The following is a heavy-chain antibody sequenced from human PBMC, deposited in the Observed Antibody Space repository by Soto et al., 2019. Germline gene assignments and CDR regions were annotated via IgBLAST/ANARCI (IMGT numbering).Heavy chain of an antibody. CDR2: ISGSGGST. Sequence: GGSLRLSCAASGFTFSSYAMSWVRQAPGKGLEWVSAISGSGGSTYYADFVKGRFTISRDNSKNTLYLQMNSLRAEDTAVYYCAKELDPTAVYYYYYGMDVWGQGTTVTVSS. CDR1: GFTFSSYA. J-gene: IGHJ6*02. CDR3: AKELDPTAVYYYYYGMDV. V-gene: IGHV3-23*01.